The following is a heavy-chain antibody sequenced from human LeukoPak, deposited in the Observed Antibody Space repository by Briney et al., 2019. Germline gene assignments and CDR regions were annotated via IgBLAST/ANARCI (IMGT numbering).Heavy chain of an antibody. CDR3: ARDTSVGAAYFDV. CDR2: ISDTGTST. J-gene: IGHJ4*02. CDR1: GFTFNSYA. D-gene: IGHD2-15*01. V-gene: IGHV3-23*01. Sequence: GGSLRLSCAASGFTFNSYAMSWVRQTPGKGLEWVSSISDTGTSTYYADSVKGRFTISRDNSKNTLSLQMTTLRPDDTAIYYCARDTSVGAAYFDVWGQGALVAVSS.